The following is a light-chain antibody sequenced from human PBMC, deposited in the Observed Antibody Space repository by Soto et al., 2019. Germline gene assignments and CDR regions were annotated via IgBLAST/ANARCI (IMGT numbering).Light chain of an antibody. CDR3: QKYSSVPV. V-gene: IGKV1-27*01. J-gene: IGKJ3*01. Sequence: DIQMTQSQTSLSASVGDRVTITCRASQGNRHSVAWSQQKPGKTPKLLIYAASTLQSGVPPRFSRSGSGTDDTHTNNSLQTQHVENYSSQKYSSVPVLGPGPNVKIQ. CDR1: QGNRHS. CDR2: AAS.